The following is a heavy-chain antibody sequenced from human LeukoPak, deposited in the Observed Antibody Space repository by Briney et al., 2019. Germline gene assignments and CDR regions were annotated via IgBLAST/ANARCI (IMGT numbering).Heavy chain of an antibody. J-gene: IGHJ4*02. CDR2: INSDGSST. CDR3: ARADYYGSGSLDY. D-gene: IGHD3-10*01. Sequence: GGSLRLSCAASGFTFSSYWMHWVRQAPGKGLVWVSRINSDGSSTSYADSVKGRFTISRDNAKNTLYLQMNGLRAEDTAVYYCARADYYGSGSLDYWGQGTLVTVSS. CDR1: GFTFSSYW. V-gene: IGHV3-74*01.